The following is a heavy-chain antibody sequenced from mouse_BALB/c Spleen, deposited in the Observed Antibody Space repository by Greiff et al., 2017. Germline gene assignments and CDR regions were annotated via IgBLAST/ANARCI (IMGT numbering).Heavy chain of an antibody. CDR3: ARHYYDYDGFDD. Sequence: EVQLVESGGGLVQPGGSLKLSCAASGFTFSSYTMSWVRQTPEKRLEWVAYISNGGGNTYYPDTVKGRFTISRDNAKNTLYLQMSSLKSEDTAMYYCARHYYDYDGFDDWGQGTTLTVSS. CDR1: GFTFSSYT. J-gene: IGHJ2*01. V-gene: IGHV5-12-2*01. CDR2: ISNGGGNT. D-gene: IGHD2-4*01.